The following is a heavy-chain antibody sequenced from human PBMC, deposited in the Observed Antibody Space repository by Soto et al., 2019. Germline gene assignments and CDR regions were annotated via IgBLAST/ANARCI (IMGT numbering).Heavy chain of an antibody. J-gene: IGHJ6*02. Sequence: QVQLVESGGGVVQPGRSLRLSCAASGFTFSSYGMHWVRQAPGKGLEWVAVISYDGSNKYYADSVKGRFTISRDNSKNTLYLQMNSLRADDTAVYYCAKDTVSGFYYYYGMDVWGQGTTVTVSS. CDR1: GFTFSSYG. CDR3: AKDTVSGFYYYYGMDV. D-gene: IGHD2-15*01. V-gene: IGHV3-30*18. CDR2: ISYDGSNK.